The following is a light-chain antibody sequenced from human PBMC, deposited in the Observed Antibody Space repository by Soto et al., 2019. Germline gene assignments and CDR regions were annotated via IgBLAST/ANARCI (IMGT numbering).Light chain of an antibody. CDR3: QEYSDWPLT. Sequence: DIVMTQSPATLSMSPGERASLSCRASQSISRNLAWYQQKSGQAPSLLIYGASTRAAGIPARFSGSGSGTEFTLTISGLQSEDFAVYYCQEYSDWPLTFGGGTKVEIK. J-gene: IGKJ4*01. V-gene: IGKV3-15*01. CDR1: QSISRN. CDR2: GAS.